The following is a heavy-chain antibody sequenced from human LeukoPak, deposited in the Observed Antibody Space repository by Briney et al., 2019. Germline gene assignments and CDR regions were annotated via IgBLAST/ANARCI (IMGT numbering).Heavy chain of an antibody. CDR3: AKAPVTTCSGAYFYPFDY. Sequence: PGGSLRLSCAASGFTLSSYAMCWVRQAPGKGLEWVSAISDTGNTYHADSVKGRFTISRDSSKNTLFLQMNRLRPEDAAVYYCAKAPVTTCSGAYFYPFDYWGQGTLVTVSS. CDR2: ISDTGNT. J-gene: IGHJ4*02. CDR1: GFTLSSYA. D-gene: IGHD2-15*01. V-gene: IGHV3-23*01.